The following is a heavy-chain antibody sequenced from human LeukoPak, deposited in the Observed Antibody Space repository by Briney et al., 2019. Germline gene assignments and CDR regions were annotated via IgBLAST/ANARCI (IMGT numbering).Heavy chain of an antibody. Sequence: SETLSLTCAVYGGSFSGYYWSWIRQPPGKGLEWIGEINHSGSTNCNPSLKSRVTISVDTSKNQFSLKLSSVTAADTAVYYRASEVGVWGSYRYHLVDYWGQGTLVTVSS. CDR3: ASEVGVWGSYRYHLVDY. D-gene: IGHD3-16*02. J-gene: IGHJ4*02. CDR1: GGSFSGYY. CDR2: INHSGST. V-gene: IGHV4-34*01.